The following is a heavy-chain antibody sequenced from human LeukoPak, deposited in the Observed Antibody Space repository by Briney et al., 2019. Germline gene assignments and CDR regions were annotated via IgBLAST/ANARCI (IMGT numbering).Heavy chain of an antibody. CDR3: ARAVALQLVFDY. Sequence: GASMNVSCKASGYTFTRYYMHWVRQAPGHRLEWMGGINPNSGGTNYAQKFQGRVTMTRDTAISTAYMELSRLRSDDTAVYYCARAVALQLVFDYWGQGTLVTVSS. CDR1: GYTFTRYY. V-gene: IGHV1-2*02. CDR2: INPNSGGT. J-gene: IGHJ4*02. D-gene: IGHD6-13*01.